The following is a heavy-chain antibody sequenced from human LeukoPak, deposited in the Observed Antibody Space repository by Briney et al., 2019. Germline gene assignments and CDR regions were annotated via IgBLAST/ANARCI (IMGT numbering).Heavy chain of an antibody. CDR3: AKDRNRVTMVRGVISYGMDV. CDR1: GFTFSSYA. J-gene: IGHJ6*02. D-gene: IGHD3-10*01. CDR2: ISGSGDST. Sequence: GGSLRLSCAASGFTFSSYAMSWVRQAPGKGLDWVPAISGSGDSTFYADSVKGRFTISRANSKNTLYLQMNSLRAEDTAVYYCAKDRNRVTMVRGVISYGMDVWGQGTTVTVSS. V-gene: IGHV3-23*01.